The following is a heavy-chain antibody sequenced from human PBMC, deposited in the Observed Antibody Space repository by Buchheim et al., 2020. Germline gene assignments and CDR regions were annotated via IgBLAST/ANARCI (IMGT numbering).Heavy chain of an antibody. CDR3: ARRTLILPSMGWFDP. V-gene: IGHV5-51*01. CDR2: IYPHDSDT. J-gene: IGHJ5*02. CDR1: GYSFTTYW. D-gene: IGHD2/OR15-2a*01. Sequence: EVQLVQSGAEVKRAGESLRISCKGSGYSFTTYWIGWVRQMPGKGLEWMGIIYPHDSDTRYSPSFQGQVTISADKSINTAYLQWSSLKASDTAIYYCARRTLILPSMGWFDPWGQGTL.